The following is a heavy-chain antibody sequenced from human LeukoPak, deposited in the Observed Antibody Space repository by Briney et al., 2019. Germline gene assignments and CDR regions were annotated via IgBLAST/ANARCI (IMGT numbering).Heavy chain of an antibody. CDR1: GFTFSSYA. J-gene: IGHJ5*02. Sequence: GGSLRLSCAASGFTFSSYAMSWVRQAPGKGLEWVSAISGSGGSTYYADSVKGRFTISRDNSKNTLYLQMNSLRAEDTAVYYCAKGTGYCSSTSCRNWFDPWGQGTLVTVSS. CDR3: AKGTGYCSSTSCRNWFDP. D-gene: IGHD2-2*01. CDR2: ISGSGGST. V-gene: IGHV3-23*01.